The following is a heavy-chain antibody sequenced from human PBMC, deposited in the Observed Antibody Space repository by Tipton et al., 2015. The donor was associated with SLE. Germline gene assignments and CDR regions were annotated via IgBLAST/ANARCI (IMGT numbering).Heavy chain of an antibody. V-gene: IGHV4-61*02. J-gene: IGHJ5*02. CDR2: IYTSGST. Sequence: TLSLTCTVSGGSISSSSYYWSWVRQPPGKGLEWIGRIYTSGSTNYNPSLKSRVTISVDTSKKQFSLKVSSVTAADTAVYYCARAQRLVRWFDPWGQGTLVTVSS. D-gene: IGHD6-13*01. CDR3: ARAQRLVRWFDP. CDR1: GGSISSSSYY.